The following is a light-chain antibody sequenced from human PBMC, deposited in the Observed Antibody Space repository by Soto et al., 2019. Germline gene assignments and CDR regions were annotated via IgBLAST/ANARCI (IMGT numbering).Light chain of an antibody. CDR2: GAS. CDR1: QSVSTK. J-gene: IGKJ2*01. V-gene: IGKV3-15*01. Sequence: EIGMTQSPATLPVSPGERTTLSCRASQSVSTKLAWYQQKPGQAPRLLIYGASTRAPGFPARFTGSGSGTEFTLTIRSLQSEDFAVYYCQQYNDWPSNTFGQGTKLEIK. CDR3: QQYNDWPSNT.